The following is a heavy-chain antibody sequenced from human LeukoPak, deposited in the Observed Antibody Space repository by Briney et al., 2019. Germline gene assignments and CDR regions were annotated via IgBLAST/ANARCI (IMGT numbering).Heavy chain of an antibody. Sequence: SETLSLTCAVYGGSFSGYYWSWIRQPPGKGLEWIGEINHSGSTNYNPSLKSRVTISVDKSKNQFSLKLSSVTAADTAVYYCARRYSSGWYFDYWGQGTLVTVSS. CDR1: GGSFSGYY. V-gene: IGHV4-34*01. CDR3: ARRYSSGWYFDY. D-gene: IGHD6-19*01. CDR2: INHSGST. J-gene: IGHJ4*02.